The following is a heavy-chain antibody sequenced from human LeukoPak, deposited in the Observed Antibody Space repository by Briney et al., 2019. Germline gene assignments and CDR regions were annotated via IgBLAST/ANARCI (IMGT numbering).Heavy chain of an antibody. CDR3: ARDGKTDIVVVPAAPILYYYYYMDV. Sequence: ASVKVSCKASGYTFTGYYMHWVRQAPGQGLEWMGWINPNSGGTNYAQKFQGRVTMTRDTSISTAYMELSRLRSDDTAVYYCARDGKTDIVVVPAAPILYYYYYMDVWGKGTTVTVSS. D-gene: IGHD2-2*01. CDR1: GYTFTGYY. V-gene: IGHV1-2*02. CDR2: INPNSGGT. J-gene: IGHJ6*03.